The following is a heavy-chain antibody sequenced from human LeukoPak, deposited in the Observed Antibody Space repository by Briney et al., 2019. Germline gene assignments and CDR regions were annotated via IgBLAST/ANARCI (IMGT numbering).Heavy chain of an antibody. Sequence: ASVKVSCKASGYTFTGYYMHWVRQAPGQGLEWMGWINPNSGGTNYAQKFQGRVTMTRDTSISIAYMELSRLRSDDTAVYYCASTTYSSSSPDYWGQGTLVTVSS. J-gene: IGHJ4*02. D-gene: IGHD6-6*01. V-gene: IGHV1-2*02. CDR2: INPNSGGT. CDR1: GYTFTGYY. CDR3: ASTTYSSSSPDY.